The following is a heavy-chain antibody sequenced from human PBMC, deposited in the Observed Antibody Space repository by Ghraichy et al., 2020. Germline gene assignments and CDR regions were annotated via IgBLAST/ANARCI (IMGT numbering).Heavy chain of an antibody. CDR2: IYYSGST. CDR1: GGSISSYY. CDR3: ARFPVVPAAIRRGYGMDV. J-gene: IGHJ6*02. Sequence: SETLSLTCTVSGGSISSYYWSWIRQPPGKELEWIGYIYYSGSTNYNPSLKSRVTISVDTSKNQFSLKLSSVTAADTAVYYCARFPVVPAAIRRGYGMDVWGQGTTVTVSS. D-gene: IGHD2-2*02. V-gene: IGHV4-59*01.